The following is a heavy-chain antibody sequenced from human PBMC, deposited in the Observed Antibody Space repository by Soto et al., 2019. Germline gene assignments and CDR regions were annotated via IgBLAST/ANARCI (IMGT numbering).Heavy chain of an antibody. D-gene: IGHD5-18*01. CDR1: GFTFDDYA. Sequence: EVQLEESGGALVQPGRSLRLSCAASGFTFDDYAMHCVRQVLGNGLEWVSSISWNSGNIGYADSVKGRFTTSRDNAKNSLYLQMNSLRPEDTALYYCVRSKGGYSYGTPFDYWGQGTLVTVSS. V-gene: IGHV3-9*01. CDR2: ISWNSGNI. J-gene: IGHJ4*02. CDR3: VRSKGGYSYGTPFDY.